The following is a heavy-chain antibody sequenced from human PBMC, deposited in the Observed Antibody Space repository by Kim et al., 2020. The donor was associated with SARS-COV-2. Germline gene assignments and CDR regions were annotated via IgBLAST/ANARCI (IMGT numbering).Heavy chain of an antibody. Sequence: SVKVSCKASGGTFSSYAISWVRQAPGQGLEWMGGIIPIFGTANYAQKFQGRVTITADESTSTAYMELSSLRSEDTAVYYCASTPPEVVVPAAAWYFDYWGQGTLVTVSS. CDR3: ASTPPEVVVPAAAWYFDY. CDR2: IIPIFGTA. J-gene: IGHJ4*02. CDR1: GGTFSSYA. V-gene: IGHV1-69*13. D-gene: IGHD2-2*01.